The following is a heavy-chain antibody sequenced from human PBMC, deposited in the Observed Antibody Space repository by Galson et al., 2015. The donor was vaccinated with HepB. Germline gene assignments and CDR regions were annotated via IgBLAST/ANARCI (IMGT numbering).Heavy chain of an antibody. CDR1: GFTFSSYG. Sequence: SLRLSCAASGFTFSSYGMHWVRQAPGKGLEWVAVIWYDGSNKYYADSVKGRFTISRDNSKNTLYLQMNSLRAEDTAVYYCARAVAGTWYFDLWGRGTLVTVSS. D-gene: IGHD6-19*01. V-gene: IGHV3-33*01. CDR2: IWYDGSNK. CDR3: ARAVAGTWYFDL. J-gene: IGHJ2*01.